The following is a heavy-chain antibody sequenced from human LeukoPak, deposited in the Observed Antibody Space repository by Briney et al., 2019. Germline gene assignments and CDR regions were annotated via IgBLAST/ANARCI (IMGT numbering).Heavy chain of an antibody. D-gene: IGHD1-14*01. V-gene: IGHV4-59*08. Sequence: SETLSLTCTVSGGSISSYYWSWIRQPPGKGLEWIGYIYYSGSTYYNPSLKSRVTISVDTSKNQFSLKLSSVTAADTAVYYCARHGGSLTLYFYYYMDVWGKGTTVTVSS. J-gene: IGHJ6*03. CDR2: IYYSGST. CDR3: ARHGGSLTLYFYYYMDV. CDR1: GGSISSYY.